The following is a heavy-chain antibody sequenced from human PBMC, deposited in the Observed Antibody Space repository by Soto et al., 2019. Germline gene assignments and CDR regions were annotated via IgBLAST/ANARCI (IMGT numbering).Heavy chain of an antibody. CDR3: ARRVTIIYYMDV. D-gene: IGHD3-9*01. CDR1: GGSISSGGYY. V-gene: IGHV4-31*03. Sequence: SETLSLTCTVSGGSISSGGYYWSWIRQHPGKGLEWIGYIYYSGSTYYNPSLKSRVTISVDTSKNQFSLKVNSVIAADTAVYFCARRVTIIYYMDVWGKGTPVTVSS. CDR2: IYYSGST. J-gene: IGHJ6*03.